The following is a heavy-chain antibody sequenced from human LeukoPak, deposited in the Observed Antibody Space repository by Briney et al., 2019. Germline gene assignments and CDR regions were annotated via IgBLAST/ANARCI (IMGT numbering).Heavy chain of an antibody. V-gene: IGHV3-23*01. Sequence: GGSLRLSCAASGFTFSSYAMSWVRQAPGKGLEWVSGISGSGDNTYYADSVKGRFTISRDNSKNTLYVQVNSLGTEDTAAYYCAKGSYYDSSGSFYFDYWGQGTLSPSPQ. CDR3: AKGSYYDSSGSFYFDY. D-gene: IGHD3-22*01. CDR2: ISGSGDNT. CDR1: GFTFSSYA. J-gene: IGHJ4*02.